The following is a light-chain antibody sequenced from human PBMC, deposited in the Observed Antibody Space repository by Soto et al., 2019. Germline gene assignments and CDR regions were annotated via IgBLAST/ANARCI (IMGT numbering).Light chain of an antibody. CDR3: QQYNNWWT. J-gene: IGKJ1*01. CDR1: QSVSNN. CDR2: GAS. Sequence: EVVMTQSPATLSVSPGERATLSCRASQSVSNNLAWYQQKPGQAPRLLIYGASTRATGIPARFSGSGSGTEFTLTFSSLQSEDFAVYYCQQYNNWWTFGQGTKVEIK. V-gene: IGKV3-15*01.